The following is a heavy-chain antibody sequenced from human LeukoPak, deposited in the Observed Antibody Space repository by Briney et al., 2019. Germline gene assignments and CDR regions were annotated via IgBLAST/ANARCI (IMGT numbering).Heavy chain of an antibody. V-gene: IGHV3-30-3*01. CDR1: GFTFSSYA. CDR2: ISYDGSNK. CDR3: ARGRGIEEMASR. D-gene: IGHD5-24*01. J-gene: IGHJ4*02. Sequence: PGGSLRLSCAASGFTFSSYAMHWVRQAPGKGLEWVAVISYDGSNKYYADSVKGRFTISRDNSKNTLYLQMNSLRAEDTAVYYCARGRGIEEMASRWGQGTLVTVSS.